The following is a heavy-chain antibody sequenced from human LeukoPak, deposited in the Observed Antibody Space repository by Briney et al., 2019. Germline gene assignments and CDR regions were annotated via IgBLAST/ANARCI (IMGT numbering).Heavy chain of an antibody. D-gene: IGHD6-13*01. Sequence: ASVKVSCKASGYTFTSYDINWVRQATGQGLEWMGWMNPNSGNTGYAQKLQGRVTMTRNTSISTAYMELSSLRSEDTAVYYCARAPQQLGLGYYYYGMDVWGQGTTVTVSS. CDR2: MNPNSGNT. CDR1: GYTFTSYD. J-gene: IGHJ6*02. CDR3: ARAPQQLGLGYYYYGMDV. V-gene: IGHV1-8*01.